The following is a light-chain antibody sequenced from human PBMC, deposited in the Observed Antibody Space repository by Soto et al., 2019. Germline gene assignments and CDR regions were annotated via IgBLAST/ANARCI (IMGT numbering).Light chain of an antibody. V-gene: IGKV3D-15*01. J-gene: IGKJ2*01. Sequence: EIVMTQSPATLSVSPGERATLSCRASQSVSSNLAWYQQKPGQAPRLLIYGASTRATGIPARFSGSGSGTGVTVTISSLQSEDFAVYYCQQYNNWLYTFGQGTKLEIK. CDR3: QQYNNWLYT. CDR1: QSVSSN. CDR2: GAS.